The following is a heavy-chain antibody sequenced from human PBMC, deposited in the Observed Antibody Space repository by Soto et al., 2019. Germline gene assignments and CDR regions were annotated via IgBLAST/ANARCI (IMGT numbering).Heavy chain of an antibody. CDR3: AKKVPGSNPLDS. D-gene: IGHD1-1*01. J-gene: IGHJ4*02. V-gene: IGHV3-30*18. CDR2: ISYDGTNK. CDR1: GFAFSDYG. Sequence: PGGSLRLSCAASGFAFSDYGMHWVRQAPGKGLEWVAVISYDGTNKYYAGSVKGRFTISRDNTKNTLYLQMDSLRVEDTAVYYCAKKVPGSNPLDSWGQGALVTVSS.